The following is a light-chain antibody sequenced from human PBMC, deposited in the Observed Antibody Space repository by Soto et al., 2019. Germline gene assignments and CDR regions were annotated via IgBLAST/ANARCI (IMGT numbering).Light chain of an antibody. CDR3: QQYDSSPYT. CDR1: QSVSSTY. CDR2: AAS. V-gene: IGKV3-20*01. Sequence: EIVLTQSPGTLSLSQGERATLSCRASQSVSSTYLAWYQQKPGQAPRLLIYAASSRETGIPDTFSGSGSGTDFTLTISRLEPEDFAVYYCQQYDSSPYTFGQGTKLEIK. J-gene: IGKJ2*01.